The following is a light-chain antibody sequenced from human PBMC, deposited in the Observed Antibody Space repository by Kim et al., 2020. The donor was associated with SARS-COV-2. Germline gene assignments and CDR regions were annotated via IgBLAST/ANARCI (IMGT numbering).Light chain of an antibody. CDR1: SDNVGYQG. Sequence: LTQPPSVSKGLRQTATLTCTGNSDNVGYQGAAWLLQYQCHPPKLVSYRNFSRPSEISERLSASRSGISASLTITGLQSEDEADYYCSAWDRSLGAWVFGGGTQLTVL. V-gene: IGLV10-54*01. CDR3: SAWDRSLGAWV. CDR2: RNF. J-gene: IGLJ3*02.